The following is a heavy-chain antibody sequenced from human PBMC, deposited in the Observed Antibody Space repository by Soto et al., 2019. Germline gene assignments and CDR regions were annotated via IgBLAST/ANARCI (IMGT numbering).Heavy chain of an antibody. D-gene: IGHD3-22*01. CDR2: ISYDGSNK. V-gene: IGHV3-30*18. CDR1: GFTFSSYG. J-gene: IGHJ4*02. CDR3: AEEENYYDTTPWGIDY. Sequence: QVQLVESGGGVVQPGRSLRLSCAASGFTFSSYGMYWVRQAPGKGLEWVAVISYDGSNKYYADSVKGRFTISRDISKKTLYLLMNGLRVEDTAVYYCAEEENYYDTTPWGIDYWGQGTLVSVSS.